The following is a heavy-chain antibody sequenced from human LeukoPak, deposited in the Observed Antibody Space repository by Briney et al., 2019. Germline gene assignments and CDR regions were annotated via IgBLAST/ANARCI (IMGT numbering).Heavy chain of an antibody. CDR2: IYDSGST. J-gene: IGHJ4*02. CDR3: ARHGGSYSFDY. Sequence: SETLSLTCTVSGGSISSYYWSWIRQPPWKGLECIGYIYDSGSTNYNPSLKSRVSISVDTSKNQFSLKLSSVTAADTAVYYCARHGGSYSFDYWGQGTLVTVSS. CDR1: GGSISSYY. D-gene: IGHD1-26*01. V-gene: IGHV4-59*08.